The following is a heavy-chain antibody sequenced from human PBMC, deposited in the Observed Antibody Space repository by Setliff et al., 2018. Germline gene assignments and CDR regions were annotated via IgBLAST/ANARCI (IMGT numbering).Heavy chain of an antibody. V-gene: IGHV3-7*01. D-gene: IGHD4-4*01. CDR3: ARDLLYSNYAKGYYYYGMDV. J-gene: IGHJ6*02. CDR1: GFTFSSYW. Sequence: PGGSLSLSCAASGFTFSSYWMSWVRQAPGKGLEWVANIKQDGSEKYYVDSVKGRFTISRDNAKNSLYLQMNSLRAEDTAVYYCARDLLYSNYAKGYYYYGMDVWGQGTTVTVSS. CDR2: IKQDGSEK.